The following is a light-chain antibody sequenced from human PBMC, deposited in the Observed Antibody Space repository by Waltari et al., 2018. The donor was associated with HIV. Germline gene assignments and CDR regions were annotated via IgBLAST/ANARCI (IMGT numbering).Light chain of an antibody. CDR2: DVD. V-gene: IGLV2-14*03. CDR1: DSDSGLYNF. J-gene: IGLJ3*02. CDR3: TFFTDDNTLL. Sequence: SAVTQPASVSGLPGQSITISCTVDDSDSGLYNFVSWYQQHPGNLPRLIVYDVDSRASGISTRFSGSKSGHTASLSISGLRAEDEADYYCTFFTDDNTLLFGGGTKVTVL.